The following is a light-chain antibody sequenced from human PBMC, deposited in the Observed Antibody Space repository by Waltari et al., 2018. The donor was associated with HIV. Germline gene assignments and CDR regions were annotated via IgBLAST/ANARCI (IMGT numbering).Light chain of an antibody. CDR3: QQYYSTPRT. V-gene: IGKV4-1*01. J-gene: IGKJ1*01. Sequence: DIVMTQSPDYLAVSLGERATINCKSSQTVLSTSNNKNYLAWYQQKPRQPPKLLIYWASTRESGVPDRFSGSGSGTDFTLTISSLQAEDAAVYFCQQYYSTPRTFGQGTKVEIK. CDR2: WAS. CDR1: QTVLSTSNNKNY.